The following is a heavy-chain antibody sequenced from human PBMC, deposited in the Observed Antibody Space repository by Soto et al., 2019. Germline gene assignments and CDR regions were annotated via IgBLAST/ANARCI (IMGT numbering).Heavy chain of an antibody. CDR3: ARHSEQQLVNY. CDR2: IYYSGST. J-gene: IGHJ4*02. V-gene: IGHV4-39*01. D-gene: IGHD6-13*01. CDR1: GDSIISSSYY. Sequence: QLQLQESGPGLAKPSETLSLTCTVSGDSIISSSYYWGCLRQPPGKGLEWIGSIYYSGSTYYNPSLKSRVTISVDTSKNQFSLKLSSVPAADTAVYYCARHSEQQLVNYWGQGTLVTVSS.